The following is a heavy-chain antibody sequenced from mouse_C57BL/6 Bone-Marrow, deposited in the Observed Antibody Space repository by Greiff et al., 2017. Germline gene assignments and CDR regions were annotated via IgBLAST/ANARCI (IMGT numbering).Heavy chain of an antibody. Sequence: EVQLQESGPELVKPGASVKISCKASGYSFTDYNMNWVKQSNGKSLEWIGVINPNYGTTSYNQKFKGKATLTVDQSSSTAYLQHNSLTSEDSAVYYCARGYDYDYAMDYWGQGTSVTVSS. CDR2: INPNYGTT. J-gene: IGHJ4*01. D-gene: IGHD2-4*01. CDR3: ARGYDYDYAMDY. V-gene: IGHV1-39*01. CDR1: GYSFTDYN.